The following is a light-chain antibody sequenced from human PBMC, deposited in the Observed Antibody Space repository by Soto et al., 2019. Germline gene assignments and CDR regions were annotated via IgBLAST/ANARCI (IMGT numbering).Light chain of an antibody. V-gene: IGLV8-61*01. J-gene: IGLJ2*01. CDR1: SGSVSTRYY. CDR3: LLYMGSGIWV. Sequence: QTVVTQEPSFSVSPGGTVTLTCGLTSGSVSTRYYPSWYQQTPGQAPRPLIYSTNTRSXGXPDRXXGSILGNKAALTITGXXXXXXXXYYCLLYMGSGIWVFGGGTKVTVL. CDR2: STN.